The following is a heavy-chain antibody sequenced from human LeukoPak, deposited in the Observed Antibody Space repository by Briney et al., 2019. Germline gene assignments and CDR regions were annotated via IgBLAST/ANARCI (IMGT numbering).Heavy chain of an antibody. CDR2: IYYSGAT. CDR3: ARDLYPRALFI. Sequence: SETLSLTCTVSGGSISSSLYYWDWIRQPPGKGLEWIGTIYYSGATYYNPSLKSRVTISMDTSKNQFSPKLNSVTAADTAVYYCARDLYPRALFIGGQGTLVTVSS. J-gene: IGHJ4*02. V-gene: IGHV4-39*07. D-gene: IGHD2-2*01. CDR1: GGSISSSLYY.